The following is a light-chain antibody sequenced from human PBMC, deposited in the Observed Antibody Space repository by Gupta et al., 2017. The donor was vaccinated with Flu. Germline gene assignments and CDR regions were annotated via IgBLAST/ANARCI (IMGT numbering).Light chain of an antibody. CDR2: DTS. CDR1: TGAVTSGHS. J-gene: IGLJ3*02. Sequence: QAVVPQAPSLTVSPGGTVTPTCASSTGAVTSGHSPYWFQQKPGQAPRTLIYDTSNKHAWTPARFSGSLRGGKAALTLSGAQPEDEAEYYCLRDYSGARGMFGGGTKLTVL. V-gene: IGLV7-46*01. CDR3: LRDYSGARGM.